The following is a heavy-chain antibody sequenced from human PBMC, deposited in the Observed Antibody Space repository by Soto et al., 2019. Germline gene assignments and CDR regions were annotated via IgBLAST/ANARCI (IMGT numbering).Heavy chain of an antibody. CDR3: AGGGEHVLRLYFGMDV. Sequence: QVQLQESGPGLVKPSQTLSVTCTVSGTSISSGGYFWSWIRQHPGKGLEWIGYMYSSGATSYNPSLKSRSFFSLETSRNQSSLRLTSVTAADTAVYFCAGGGEHVLRLYFGMDVWGQGTTVTVSS. J-gene: IGHJ6*02. D-gene: IGHD3-10*01. V-gene: IGHV4-31*03. CDR2: MYSSGAT. CDR1: GTSISSGGYF.